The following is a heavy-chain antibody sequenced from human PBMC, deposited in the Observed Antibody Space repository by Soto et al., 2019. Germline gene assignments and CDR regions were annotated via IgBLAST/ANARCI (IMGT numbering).Heavy chain of an antibody. J-gene: IGHJ4*02. V-gene: IGHV3-49*03. CDR3: TREAKQVADLAAAGTLHRAYEVY. Sequence: GGSLRLSCTASGFTFGDYAMSWFRQAPGKGLEWVGFIRSKAYGGTTEYAAAVKGRFTISRDDSKSIAYLQMNSLKTEDTAVYYCTREAKQVADLAAAGTLHRAYEVYWGQGTLVTVSS. CDR1: GFTFGDYA. CDR2: IRSKAYGGTT. D-gene: IGHD6-13*01.